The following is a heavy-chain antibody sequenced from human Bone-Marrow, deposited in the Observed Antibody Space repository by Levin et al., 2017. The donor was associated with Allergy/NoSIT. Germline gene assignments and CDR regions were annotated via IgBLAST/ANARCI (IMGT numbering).Heavy chain of an antibody. J-gene: IGHJ4*02. CDR3: SVGWGGDGNGYFNY. CDR1: GYTFTNYG. CDR2: ISAKDGNI. V-gene: IGHV1-18*01. D-gene: IGHD2-8*01. Sequence: GESLKISCKTSGYTFTNYGISWVRQAPGQGLEWMGWISAKDGNINYAQKVQGRVTLSTDISTSTAYMELRTLRSDDTAVYYCSVGWGGDGNGYFNYWGQGTLVTVSS.